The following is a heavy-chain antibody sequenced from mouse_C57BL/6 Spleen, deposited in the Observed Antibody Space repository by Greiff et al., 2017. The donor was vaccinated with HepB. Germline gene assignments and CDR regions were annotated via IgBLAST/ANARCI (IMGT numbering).Heavy chain of an antibody. CDR1: GYTFTDYY. D-gene: IGHD2-4*01. J-gene: IGHJ3*01. CDR2: IFPGSGST. V-gene: IGHV1-75*01. Sequence: QVHVKQSGPELVKPGASVKISCKASGYTFTDYYINWVKQRPGQGLEWIGWIFPGSGSTYYNEKFKGKATLTVDKSSSTAYMLLSSLTSEDSAVYFSTIYYDHDNDPFAYWGQGTLVTVSA. CDR3: TIYYDHDNDPFAY.